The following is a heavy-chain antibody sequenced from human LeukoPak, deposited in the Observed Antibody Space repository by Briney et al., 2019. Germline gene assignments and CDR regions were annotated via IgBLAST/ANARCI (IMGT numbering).Heavy chain of an antibody. CDR2: IDPTGRSV. V-gene: IGHV3-48*02. CDR1: GFSFSSYG. CDR3: ARKLAL. Sequence: GGSLRLSCAASGFSFSSYGMNWVRQAPGQGLEWVSYIDPTGRSVYYADPVKGRFTVSRDNANHSVFLQMNSLRDDDTAVYFCARKLALWGQGTLVTVSS. J-gene: IGHJ4*02.